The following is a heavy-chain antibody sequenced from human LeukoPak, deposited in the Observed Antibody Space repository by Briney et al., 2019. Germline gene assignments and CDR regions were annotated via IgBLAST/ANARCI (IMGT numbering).Heavy chain of an antibody. J-gene: IGHJ4*02. CDR1: GFTFSSYG. CDR2: IWYDGSNK. D-gene: IGHD6-19*01. V-gene: IGHV3-33*01. CDR3: ARGGIAVAGTHPFDY. Sequence: GRSLRLSCAASGFTFSSYGMHWVRQAPGKGLEWVAVIWYDGSNKYYADSVKGRFTISRDNSKNTLYLQMNSLRAEDTAVYYCARGGIAVAGTHPFDYWGQGTLVTVSS.